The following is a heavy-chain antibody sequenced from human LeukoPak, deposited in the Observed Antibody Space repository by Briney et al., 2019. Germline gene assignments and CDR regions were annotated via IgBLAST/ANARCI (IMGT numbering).Heavy chain of an antibody. CDR3: ARNGGYDFWSGYFNWFDP. J-gene: IGHJ5*02. V-gene: IGHV1-18*01. CDR1: GYTFTSYG. CDR2: ISAYNGNT. Sequence: GASVKVSCKASGYTFTSYGISWVRQAPGQGLEWMGWISAYNGNTNYAQKFQGRVTMTRDTSISTAYMELSRLRSDDTAVYYCARNGGYDFWSGYFNWFDPWGQGTLVTVSS. D-gene: IGHD3-3*01.